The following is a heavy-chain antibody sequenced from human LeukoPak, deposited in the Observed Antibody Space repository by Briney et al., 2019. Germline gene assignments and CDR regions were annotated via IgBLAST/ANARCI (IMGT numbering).Heavy chain of an antibody. CDR2: ISYDGSNK. CDR3: AAPWSGAGTLLPRSAFDY. CDR1: GFTFSSYG. V-gene: IGHV3-30*03. Sequence: GGSLRLSCAASGFTFSSYGMHWVRQAPGKGLEWVAVISYDGSNKYYADSVKGRFTISRDNSKNTLYLQMNSLRAEDTAVYYCAAPWSGAGTLLPRSAFDYWGQGTLVTVSS. D-gene: IGHD1-26*01. J-gene: IGHJ4*02.